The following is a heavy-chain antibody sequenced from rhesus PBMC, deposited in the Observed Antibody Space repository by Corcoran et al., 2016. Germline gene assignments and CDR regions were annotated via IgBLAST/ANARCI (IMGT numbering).Heavy chain of an antibody. D-gene: IGHD3-34*01. CDR1: GYSISSNY. Sequence: QVQLQESGPGLVKPSETMSLTCAVSGYSISSNYWSWTRHPPGKGLEWIGYIYGSSGSTYYNPSLKSRVTISTDTSKNQFSLKLSSVTAADTAVYYCARHLPPYWGDQLDYWGQGVLVTVSS. CDR2: IYGSSGST. V-gene: IGHV4-165*01. CDR3: ARHLPPYWGDQLDY. J-gene: IGHJ4*01.